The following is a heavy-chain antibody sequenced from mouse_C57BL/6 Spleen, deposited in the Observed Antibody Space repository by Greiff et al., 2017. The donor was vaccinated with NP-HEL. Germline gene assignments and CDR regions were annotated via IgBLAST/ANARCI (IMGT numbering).Heavy chain of an antibody. CDR1: GFTFSSYA. V-gene: IGHV5-4*01. J-gene: IGHJ3*01. D-gene: IGHD2-12*01. Sequence: DVHLVESGGGLVKPGGSLKLSCAASGFTFSSYAMSWVRQTPEKRLEWVATISDGGSYTYYPDNVKGRFTISRDNAKNNLYLQMSHLKSEDTAMYYCARDHILRTWCAYWGQGTLVTVSA. CDR3: ARDHILRTWCAY. CDR2: ISDGGSYT.